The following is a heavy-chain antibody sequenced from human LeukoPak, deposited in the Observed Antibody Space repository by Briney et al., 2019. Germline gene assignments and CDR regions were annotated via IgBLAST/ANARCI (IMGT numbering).Heavy chain of an antibody. D-gene: IGHD2-2*02. V-gene: IGHV3-30*02. Sequence: GGSLRLSCAASGFTFSSYGMHWVRQAPGKGLEWVAFIRYDGSNKYYADSVKGRFTISRDNSKNTLYLQMNSLRAEDTAVYYCARDCSASCYTGLDYWGQGTLVTVSS. CDR1: GFTFSSYG. CDR3: ARDCSASCYTGLDY. J-gene: IGHJ4*02. CDR2: IRYDGSNK.